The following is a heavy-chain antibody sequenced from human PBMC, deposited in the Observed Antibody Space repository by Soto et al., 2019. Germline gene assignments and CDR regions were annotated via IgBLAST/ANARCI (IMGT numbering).Heavy chain of an antibody. V-gene: IGHV4-39*01. Sequence: QLQLQESGPGLVKPSETLSLTSTVSGDSISSSSYFWNWIRQPPGKGLEWIGRIYYSGSTHYNPSLKSRVTTSVNTSKNQISLKLSSVTAADTAVYYCARYSTTSGWLDPWGQGTLITVSS. CDR1: GDSISSSSYF. D-gene: IGHD6-13*01. CDR2: IYYSGST. J-gene: IGHJ5*02. CDR3: ARYSTTSGWLDP.